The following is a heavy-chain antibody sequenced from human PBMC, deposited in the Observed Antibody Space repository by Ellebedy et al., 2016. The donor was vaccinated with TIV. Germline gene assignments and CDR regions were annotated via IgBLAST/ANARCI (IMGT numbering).Heavy chain of an antibody. CDR1: GFTFSDYY. J-gene: IGHJ4*02. CDR3: ARVYSTGFYFDY. Sequence: GGSLRLSXAASGFTFSDYYMSWIRQAPGKGLEWVSYISSSSSYTNYADSVKGRFTISRDNAKNSLYLQMNSLRAEDTAVYYCARVYSTGFYFDYWGQGTLVTVPS. CDR2: ISSSSSYT. V-gene: IGHV3-11*06. D-gene: IGHD6-25*01.